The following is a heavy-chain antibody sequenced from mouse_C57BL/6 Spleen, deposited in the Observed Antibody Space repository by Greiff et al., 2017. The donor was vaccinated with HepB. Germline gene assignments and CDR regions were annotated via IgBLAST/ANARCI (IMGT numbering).Heavy chain of an antibody. Sequence: EVKLQESGGGLVKPGGSLKLSCAASGFTFSDYGMHWVRQAPEKGLEWVAYISSGSSTIYYADTVKGRFTISRDNAKNTLFLQMTSLRSEDTAMYYCARGKYDYMDYWGQGTSVTVSS. CDR2: ISSGSSTI. CDR3: ARGKYDYMDY. D-gene: IGHD2-4*01. J-gene: IGHJ4*01. V-gene: IGHV5-17*01. CDR1: GFTFSDYG.